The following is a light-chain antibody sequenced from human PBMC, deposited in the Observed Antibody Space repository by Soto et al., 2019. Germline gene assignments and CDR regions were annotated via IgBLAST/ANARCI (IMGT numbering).Light chain of an antibody. V-gene: IGLV2-14*01. Sequence: SAMTQPASVSGSPGQSITISCTGTSSYVGGYNYVSWYQQHPGKAPKLMICDVSNRPSGVSNRFSGSKSGNTASLTISGLQAEDEADYYCSSYTSCSTLYVFGTGTKVTVL. CDR3: SSYTSCSTLYV. CDR1: SSYVGGYNY. CDR2: DVS. J-gene: IGLJ1*01.